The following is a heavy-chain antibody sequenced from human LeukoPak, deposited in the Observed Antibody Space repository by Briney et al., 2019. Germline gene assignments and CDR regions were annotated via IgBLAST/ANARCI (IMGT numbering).Heavy chain of an antibody. D-gene: IGHD1-26*01. V-gene: IGHV3-21*01. Sequence: GSLRLSCAASGFSFSSNNMNWVRQTQGKGLEWGSSITSINTYTFYADLVNGRFTICRDNARNSLYLQMNSLRAEDTAVYYCARDPYSGTYGDTYFYYMDVWGKGTTVTISS. J-gene: IGHJ6*03. CDR3: ARDPYSGTYGDTYFYYMDV. CDR1: GFSFSSNN. CDR2: ITSINTYT.